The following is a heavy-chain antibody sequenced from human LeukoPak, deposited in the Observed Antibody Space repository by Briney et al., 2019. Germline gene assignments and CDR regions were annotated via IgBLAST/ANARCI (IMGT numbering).Heavy chain of an antibody. CDR3: ARHRDYGGPNIDY. V-gene: IGHV5-51*01. CDR1: GYSFTSYW. J-gene: IGHJ4*02. Sequence: GESPQISCWGSGYSFTSYWIGWGRPLPGKGLEWMGIIYPGDSDTRYSPSFQGQVTISADKSLSTAYLQWSSLKASDTARYYCARHRDYGGPNIDYWGQGTLVTVSS. D-gene: IGHD4-23*01. CDR2: IYPGDSDT.